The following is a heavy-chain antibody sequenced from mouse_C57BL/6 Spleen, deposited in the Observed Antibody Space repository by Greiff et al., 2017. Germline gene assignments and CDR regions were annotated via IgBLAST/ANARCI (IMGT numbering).Heavy chain of an antibody. V-gene: IGHV1-15*01. Sequence: QVQLKQSGAELVRPGASVTLSCKASGYTFTDYEMHWVKQTPVHGLEWIGAIDPETGGTAYNQKFKGKAILTADKSSSTAYMELRSLTSEDSAVYYCTGGYDDDWGQGTTLTVSS. CDR1: GYTFTDYE. J-gene: IGHJ2*01. CDR3: TGGYDDD. D-gene: IGHD2-10*02. CDR2: IDPETGGT.